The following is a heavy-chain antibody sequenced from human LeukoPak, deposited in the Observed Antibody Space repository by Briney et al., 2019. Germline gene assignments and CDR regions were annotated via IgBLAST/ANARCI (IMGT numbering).Heavy chain of an antibody. Sequence: WGSLRLSCAASGFTFDDYGMSWVRQAPGKGLEWVSGINWNGGSIGYADSVKGRFTISRDNAKNSLYLQMNSLRAEDTALYYCARAPVGARPFDYWGQGTLVTVSS. CDR3: ARAPVGARPFDY. D-gene: IGHD1-26*01. V-gene: IGHV3-20*04. CDR1: GFTFDDYG. J-gene: IGHJ4*02. CDR2: INWNGGSI.